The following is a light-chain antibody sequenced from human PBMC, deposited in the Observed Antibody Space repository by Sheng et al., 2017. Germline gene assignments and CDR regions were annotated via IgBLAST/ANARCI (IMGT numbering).Light chain of an antibody. CDR1: QDISNY. Sequence: DIQMTQSPSSLSASVGDRVTITCRASQDISNYLAWYQQTPGKVPKLLIYAASTLQSGVPSRFSGSGSGTDFTLTISSLQPEDVATYYCQQRSRWPRTFGQGTKVEIK. CDR3: QQRSRWPRT. CDR2: AAS. J-gene: IGKJ1*01. V-gene: IGKV1-27*01.